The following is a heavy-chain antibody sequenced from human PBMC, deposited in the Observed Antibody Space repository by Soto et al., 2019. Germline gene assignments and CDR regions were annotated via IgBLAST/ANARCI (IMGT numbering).Heavy chain of an antibody. J-gene: IGHJ6*03. CDR3: ARVGGTLPLGGERGRSLWGPYYMDV. CDR2: IIPILGIA. V-gene: IGHV1-69*02. D-gene: IGHD2-15*01. Sequence: ASVKVSCKASGGTFSSYTISWVRQAPGQGLEWMGRIIPILGIANYAQKFQGRVTITADKSTSTAYMELSSLRSEDTAVYYCARVGGTLPLGGERGRSLWGPYYMDVWGKGTTVTVSS. CDR1: GGTFSSYT.